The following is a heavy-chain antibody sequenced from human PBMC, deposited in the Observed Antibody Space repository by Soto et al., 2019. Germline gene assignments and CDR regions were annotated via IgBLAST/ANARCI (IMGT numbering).Heavy chain of an antibody. V-gene: IGHV1-69*06. J-gene: IGHJ1*01. CDR1: GGTFSSYA. Sequence: SVKVSCKASGGTFSSYAISWVRQAPGQGLEWMGGIIPIFGTANYAQKFQGRVTITADKSTGTAYMELSSLRSEDTAVYYCARDNYYYSSGYWRDCPFLYWAQGTLLPVST. D-gene: IGHD3-22*01. CDR2: IIPIFGTA. CDR3: ARDNYYYSSGYWRDCPFLY.